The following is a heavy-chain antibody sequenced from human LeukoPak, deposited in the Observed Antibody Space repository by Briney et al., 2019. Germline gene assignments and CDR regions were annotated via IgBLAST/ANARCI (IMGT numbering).Heavy chain of an antibody. Sequence: GGSLRLSCAASGFTFSSYSMNWVRQAPGKGLEWVSSISSSSSYIYYADSVKGRFTISRDNAKNSLYLQMNSLRAEDTAVYYCAREMTTVTTSDTGAFDIWGQGTMVTVSS. CDR1: GFTFSSYS. J-gene: IGHJ3*02. CDR3: AREMTTVTTSDTGAFDI. CDR2: ISSSSSYI. V-gene: IGHV3-21*01. D-gene: IGHD4-17*01.